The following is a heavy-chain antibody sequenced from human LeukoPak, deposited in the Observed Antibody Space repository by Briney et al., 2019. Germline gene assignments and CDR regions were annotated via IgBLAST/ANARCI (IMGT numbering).Heavy chain of an antibody. CDR1: GFTFSSYA. J-gene: IGHJ6*02. Sequence: PGGSLRLSCAASGFTFSSYAMSWVRQAPGKGLEWVSAISGSGGSTYYADSVKGRFTISRDNSKNTLYLQVNSLRAEDTAVYYCAKNVALLMVYAIPGMDVWGQGTTVTVSS. D-gene: IGHD2-8*01. V-gene: IGHV3-23*01. CDR2: ISGSGGST. CDR3: AKNVALLMVYAIPGMDV.